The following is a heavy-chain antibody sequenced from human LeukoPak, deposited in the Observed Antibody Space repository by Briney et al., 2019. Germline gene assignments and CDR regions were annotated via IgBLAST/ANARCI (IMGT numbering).Heavy chain of an antibody. CDR3: ARDRDGYTYGYDY. V-gene: IGHV3-11*01. D-gene: IGHD5-18*01. J-gene: IGHJ4*02. CDR2: ISSSGITK. Sequence: GGSLRLSCAASGFTFSDHYTSWIRQAPGKGLEWVSYISSSGITKYYADSVKGRFTVSRDNAENSLDLQMHSLRAEDTAVYYCARDRDGYTYGYDYWGQGTLVTVSS. CDR1: GFTFSDHY.